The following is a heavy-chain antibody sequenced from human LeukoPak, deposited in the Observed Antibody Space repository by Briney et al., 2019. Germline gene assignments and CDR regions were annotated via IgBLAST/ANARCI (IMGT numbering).Heavy chain of an antibody. CDR2: IRYDGSNK. D-gene: IGHD3-9*01. Sequence: GGTLRLSCAASAFTFSSYGMSWVRQAPGKGLEWVAFIRYDGSNKYYADSVKGRFTISRDNSKNTLSLQMNSLRAEDTAVYYCARGGYYNILTGFRSRILGFDYWGQGTLVTVSS. CDR1: AFTFSSYG. V-gene: IGHV3-30*02. CDR3: ARGGYYNILTGFRSRILGFDY. J-gene: IGHJ4*02.